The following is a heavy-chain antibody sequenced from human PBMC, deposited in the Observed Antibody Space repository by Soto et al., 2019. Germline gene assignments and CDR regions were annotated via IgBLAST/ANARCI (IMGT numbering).Heavy chain of an antibody. CDR2: ISYDGSNK. J-gene: IGHJ6*02. D-gene: IGHD6-6*01. CDR1: GFTFSSYG. CDR3: AKEAAPRFYYYYGMDV. V-gene: IGHV3-30*18. Sequence: PGGSLRLSCAASGFTFSSYGMHWVRQAPGKGLEWVAVISYDGSNKYYADSVKGRFTISRDNSKNTLYLQMNSLRAEDTAVYYCAKEAAPRFYYYYGMDVWGQGTTVTVSS.